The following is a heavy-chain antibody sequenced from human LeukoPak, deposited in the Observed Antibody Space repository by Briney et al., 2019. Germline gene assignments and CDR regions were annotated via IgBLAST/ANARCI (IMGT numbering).Heavy chain of an antibody. J-gene: IGHJ4*02. CDR1: GFTFDDYA. CDR3: AKVDSGSYFLGVDY. CDR2: ISGDGGST. Sequence: GGSLRLSXAASGFTFDDYAMHWVRQAPGKGLEWVSLISGDGGSTYYADSVKGRFTISRDNSKNSLYLQMNSLRTEDTALYYCAKVDSGSYFLGVDYWGQGTLVTVSS. D-gene: IGHD1-26*01. V-gene: IGHV3-43*02.